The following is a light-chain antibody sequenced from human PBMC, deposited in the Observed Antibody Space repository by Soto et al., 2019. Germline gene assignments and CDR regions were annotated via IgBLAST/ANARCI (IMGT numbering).Light chain of an antibody. Sequence: IHVTNSPSTLSASVPDRLTISWRASQSISSWLAWYQQKPGKAPKLLIYKASSLESGVPSRFSGSGSGTEFTLTISSLQPDDFATYYCQQYNSYRWTFGQGTKVDIK. CDR1: QSISSW. J-gene: IGKJ1*01. CDR2: KAS. V-gene: IGKV1-5*03. CDR3: QQYNSYRWT.